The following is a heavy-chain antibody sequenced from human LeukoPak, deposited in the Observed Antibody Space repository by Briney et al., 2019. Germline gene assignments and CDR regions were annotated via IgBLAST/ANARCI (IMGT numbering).Heavy chain of an antibody. J-gene: IGHJ4*02. Sequence: SETLSLTCTVSGGSISSYYWSWIRQPPGKGLEWIGYIYYSGSTNYNPSLKSRVTISVDTSKNQFSLKLSSVTAADTAVYYCARFGYDSSGPSVYYFDYWGQETLVTVSS. D-gene: IGHD3-22*01. CDR1: GGSISSYY. CDR2: IYYSGST. V-gene: IGHV4-59*08. CDR3: ARFGYDSSGPSVYYFDY.